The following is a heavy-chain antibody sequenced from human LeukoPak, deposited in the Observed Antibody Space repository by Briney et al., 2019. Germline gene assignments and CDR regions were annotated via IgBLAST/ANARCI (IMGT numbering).Heavy chain of an antibody. Sequence: NPSETLSLTCTVSGGSISSYYWSWIRQPPGKGLEWIGYIYYSGSTNYNPSLKSRVTISVDTSKNQFSLKLSSVTAADTAVYYCARGHPRLDYWGQGTPVTVSS. CDR3: ARGHPRLDY. CDR2: IYYSGST. J-gene: IGHJ4*02. CDR1: GGSISSYY. V-gene: IGHV4-59*01.